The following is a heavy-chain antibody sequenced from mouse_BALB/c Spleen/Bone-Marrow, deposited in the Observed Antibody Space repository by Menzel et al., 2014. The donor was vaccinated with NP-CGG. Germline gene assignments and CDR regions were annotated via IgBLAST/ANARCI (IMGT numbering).Heavy chain of an antibody. J-gene: IGHJ4*01. D-gene: IGHD1-1*01. CDR1: GYTFTSYT. CDR2: INPSSGYT. Sequence: VQLQQSGAELARPGASVKMSCKASGYTFTSYTMHWVKQRPGQGLEWIGYINPSSGYTNYNQKFKDKATLTADKSSSTAYMQLSSLTSEDSAVYYCAGCYYGSSNAMDYWGQGTSVTVSS. V-gene: IGHV1-4*01. CDR3: AGCYYGSSNAMDY.